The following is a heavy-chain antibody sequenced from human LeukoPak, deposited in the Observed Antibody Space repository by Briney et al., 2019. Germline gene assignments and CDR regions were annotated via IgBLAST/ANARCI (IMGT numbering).Heavy chain of an antibody. V-gene: IGHV4-38-2*02. CDR1: GYSISSGYY. CDR3: ARDRRRYPLYFDY. D-gene: IGHD1-1*01. Sequence: PSETLSLTCTVSGYSISSGYYWGWIRQPPEKGLEWIGSIYHSGSTYYNPSLKSRVTISVDTSKNQFSLKLSSVTAADSAVYYCARDRRRYPLYFDYWGQGTLVTVSS. CDR2: IYHSGST. J-gene: IGHJ4*02.